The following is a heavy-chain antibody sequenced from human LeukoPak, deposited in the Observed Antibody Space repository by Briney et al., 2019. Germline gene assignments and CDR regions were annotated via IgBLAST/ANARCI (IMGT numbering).Heavy chain of an antibody. CDR2: INPYSGVT. Sequence: ASVRVSCTTSGYSFSDYYMHWVRQAPGQGLEWIGWINPYSGVTSSAQKFQGRVTMTRDTSITTVHMELYRLTSDDTAIYYCARADRLDGAPYLIGPWGQGTLVTVSS. CDR3: ARADRLDGAPYLIGP. J-gene: IGHJ5*02. V-gene: IGHV1-2*02. CDR1: GYSFSDYY. D-gene: IGHD3-9*01.